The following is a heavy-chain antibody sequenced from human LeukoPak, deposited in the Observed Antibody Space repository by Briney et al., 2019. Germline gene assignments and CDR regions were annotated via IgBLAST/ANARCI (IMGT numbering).Heavy chain of an antibody. V-gene: IGHV1-69*05. Sequence: SVKVSCKASGGIFSSYAISWVRQAPGQGLEWMGRIIPIFGTANYAQKFQGRVTITTDESTSTAYMELSSLRSEDTAVYYCARDLRSYGRAFDIWGQGTMVTVSS. CDR1: GGIFSSYA. D-gene: IGHD5-18*01. CDR3: ARDLRSYGRAFDI. CDR2: IIPIFGTA. J-gene: IGHJ3*02.